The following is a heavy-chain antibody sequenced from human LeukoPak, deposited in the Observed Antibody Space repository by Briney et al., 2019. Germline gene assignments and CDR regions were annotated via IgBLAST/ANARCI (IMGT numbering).Heavy chain of an antibody. CDR1: GFTFSSYV. V-gene: IGHV3-23*01. J-gene: IGHJ4*02. CDR3: AKGGSSGYLPIGIDY. D-gene: IGHD3-22*01. Sequence: PGGSLRLSCATSGFTFSSYVMTWVRQAPGKGLEWVSSITASDVSTYYADSVKGRFTISRDNSKNTLYLQMNSLRAEDTAVYYCAKGGSSGYLPIGIDYWGQGTLVTVSS. CDR2: ITASDVST.